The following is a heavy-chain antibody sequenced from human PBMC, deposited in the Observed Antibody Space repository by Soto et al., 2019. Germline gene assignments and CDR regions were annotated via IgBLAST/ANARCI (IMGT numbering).Heavy chain of an antibody. Sequence: TSETLSLTSAVSGGSISSGGYSWSWIRQPPGKGLEWIGYIYHSGSTYYNPSLKSRLTISIDRSKNQFTLQLTSVTVADTAVYYCATSYGNAWYTYWGQGTQVTVSS. J-gene: IGHJ4*02. V-gene: IGHV4-30-2*02. CDR2: IYHSGST. CDR1: GGSISSGGYS. D-gene: IGHD6-13*01. CDR3: ATSYGNAWYTY.